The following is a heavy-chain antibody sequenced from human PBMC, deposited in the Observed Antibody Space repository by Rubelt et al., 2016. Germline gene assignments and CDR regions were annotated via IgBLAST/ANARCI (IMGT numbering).Heavy chain of an antibody. J-gene: IGHJ6*02. V-gene: IGHV3-33*01. CDR2: IWYDGSNK. CDR3: VRESTSLATYGMDV. Sequence: GGGVVQPGRSLRLSCAASGFNFSNYGMHWVRQAPGKGLEWVAVIWYDGSNKYYADSVKGRFTISRDNAKNTLYLQMNSLRVEDTAMYYCVRESTSLATYGMDVWGQGTTVTVSS. D-gene: IGHD5-12*01. CDR1: GFNFSNYG.